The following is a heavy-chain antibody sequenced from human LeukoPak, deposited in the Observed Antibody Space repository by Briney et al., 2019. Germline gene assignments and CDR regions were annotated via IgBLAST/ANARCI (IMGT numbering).Heavy chain of an antibody. Sequence: SETLSLTCTVSGGSISSSDYYWSWIRQPPGKGLEWIGYIYYSGSTNYNPSLKSRVTISVDTSKNQFSLKLSSVTAADTAVYYCARTPDVFYDSSGYVDYWGQGTLVTVSS. J-gene: IGHJ4*02. V-gene: IGHV4-61*08. D-gene: IGHD3-22*01. CDR1: GGSISSSDYY. CDR2: IYYSGST. CDR3: ARTPDVFYDSSGYVDY.